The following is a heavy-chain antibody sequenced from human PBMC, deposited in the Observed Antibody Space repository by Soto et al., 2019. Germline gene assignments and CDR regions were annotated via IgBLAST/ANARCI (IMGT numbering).Heavy chain of an antibody. CDR3: ARSIVVVTALDY. J-gene: IGHJ4*02. CDR2: IIPILGIA. Sequence: EASVKVSCKASGGTFSSYTISWVRQAPGQGLEWMGRIIPILGIANYAQKFQGRVTITRDTSASTAYMELSSLRSEDTAVYYCARSIVVVTALDYWGQGTLVTVSS. CDR1: GGTFSSYT. V-gene: IGHV1-69*02. D-gene: IGHD2-21*02.